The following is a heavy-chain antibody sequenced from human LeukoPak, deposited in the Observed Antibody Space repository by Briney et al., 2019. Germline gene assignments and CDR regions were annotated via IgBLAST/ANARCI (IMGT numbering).Heavy chain of an antibody. CDR1: GFTVSSNH. CDR2: IYSGGFT. Sequence: GGSLRLSCAASGFTVSSNHMSWVRQAPGKGLEWVSVIYSGGFTSYADSVKGRFIISRDNSKNTLYLQMNSLRAEDTAVYYCVRDGPFDYWGQGTLVTVSS. J-gene: IGHJ4*02. V-gene: IGHV3-66*01. CDR3: VRDGPFDY.